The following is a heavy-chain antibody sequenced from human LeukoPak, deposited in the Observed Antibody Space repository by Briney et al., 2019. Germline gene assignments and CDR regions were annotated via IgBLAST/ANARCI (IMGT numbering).Heavy chain of an antibody. V-gene: IGHV3-23*01. Sequence: GGSLRLSCAASGFTFSSYAMSWVRQAPGKGLEWVSAISGSCGSTYYADSVKGRFTISRDNSKNTLYLQMNSLRAEDTAVYYCAKDRDSSGWYPSWFDPWGQGTLVTVSS. CDR3: AKDRDSSGWYPSWFDP. D-gene: IGHD6-19*01. CDR2: ISGSCGST. J-gene: IGHJ5*02. CDR1: GFTFSSYA.